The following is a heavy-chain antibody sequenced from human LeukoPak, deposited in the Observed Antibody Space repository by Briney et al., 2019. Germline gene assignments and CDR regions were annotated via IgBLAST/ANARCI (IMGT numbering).Heavy chain of an antibody. CDR2: IYYNGRI. V-gene: IGHV4-59*01. CDR1: GGSISTYY. CDR3: ARGGATGARTRGAFVPSFDN. J-gene: IGHJ4*02. D-gene: IGHD4/OR15-4a*01. Sequence: KASETLSLTCTVSGGSISTYYWSWIRQPPGKGLEWIGYIYYNGRIDSNPSLRSRVAISVDTSKNQFSLKLNSVTTSDTAVYYCARGGATGARTRGAFVPSFDNWGQGSLVTVSS.